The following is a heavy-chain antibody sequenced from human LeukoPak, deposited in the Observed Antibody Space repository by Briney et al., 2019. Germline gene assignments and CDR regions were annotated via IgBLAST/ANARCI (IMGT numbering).Heavy chain of an antibody. CDR2: MNTKSGDT. V-gene: IGHV1-8*03. CDR1: GYTFTRYD. D-gene: IGHD2-21*02. Sequence: GASVKVSCMASGYTFTRYDINWVRQATGQGLEWMGWMNTKSGDTGHAQKFQGRVTITRDTSASTAYMELSSLRSEDTAVYYCARSPLSRGGVTAYDYWGQGTLVTVSS. CDR3: ARSPLSRGGVTAYDY. J-gene: IGHJ4*02.